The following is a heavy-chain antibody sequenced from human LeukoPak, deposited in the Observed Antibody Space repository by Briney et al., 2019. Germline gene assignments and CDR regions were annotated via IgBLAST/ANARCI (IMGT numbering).Heavy chain of an antibody. D-gene: IGHD5-18*01. J-gene: IGHJ4*02. CDR2: IYYSGST. V-gene: IGHV4-59*01. CDR1: GGSISSYY. Sequence: SETLSLTCTVSGGSISSYYWSWIRQPPGKGLEWIGYIYYSGSTNYNPSLKSRVTISVDMSKNQFSLKLSSVTAADTAVYYCARHVDTAMVTIDYWGQGTLVTVSS. CDR3: ARHVDTAMVTIDY.